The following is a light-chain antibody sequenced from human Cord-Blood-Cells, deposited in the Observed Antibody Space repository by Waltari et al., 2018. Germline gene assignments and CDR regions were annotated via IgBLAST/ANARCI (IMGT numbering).Light chain of an antibody. J-gene: IGKJ4*01. Sequence: DIQMTQSPSSLSASVADRVTITCRASQSISSYLNWYQQKPGQAPKPLIYAASSLQSGVPSRFSGSGSETDFTLTISSLQPEDFATYDCEQSYSTPLPLGGGTKVEMK. CDR2: AAS. V-gene: IGKV1-39*01. CDR1: QSISSY. CDR3: EQSYSTPLP.